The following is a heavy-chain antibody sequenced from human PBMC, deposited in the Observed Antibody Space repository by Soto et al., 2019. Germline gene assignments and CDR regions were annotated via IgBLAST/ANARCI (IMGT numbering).Heavy chain of an antibody. CDR3: ARDHRGLPLTPAHY. Sequence: GGSLRLSCAASGFTFSSYAMHWVRQAPGKGLEWVAVISYDGSNKYYADSVKGRFTISRDNSKNTLYLQMNSLRAEDTAVYYCARDHRGLPLTPAHYWGQGTLVTVSS. J-gene: IGHJ4*02. D-gene: IGHD2-2*01. CDR2: ISYDGSNK. CDR1: GFTFSSYA. V-gene: IGHV3-30-3*01.